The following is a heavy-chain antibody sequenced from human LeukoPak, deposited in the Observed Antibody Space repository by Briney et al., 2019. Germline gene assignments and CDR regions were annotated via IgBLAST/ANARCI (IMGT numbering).Heavy chain of an antibody. V-gene: IGHV4-4*07. CDR3: ARAYFYGSGSYYSRRDAFDI. CDR2: IHTSGST. D-gene: IGHD3-10*01. J-gene: IGHJ3*02. CDR1: GGSISSYY. Sequence: SETLSLTCTVSGGSISSYYWSWIRQPAGKGLEWIGRIHTSGSTNYNPSLKSRVTISVDTSKNQFSLKLSSVTAADTAVYYCARAYFYGSGSYYSRRDAFDIWGQGTMVTVSS.